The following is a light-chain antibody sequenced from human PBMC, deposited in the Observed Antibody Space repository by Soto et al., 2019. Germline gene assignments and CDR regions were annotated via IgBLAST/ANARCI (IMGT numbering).Light chain of an antibody. Sequence: DIQMTQSPSSLSASVGDRVTITCRAGQTISSYLNWYQQKPGRAPKLLIYAASSLQSGVPSRFSGSGSGTDFTLTISSLQPEDFATYYFQQSYSTPVGTLGQGTKLEIK. J-gene: IGKJ2*02. CDR1: QTISSY. V-gene: IGKV1-39*01. CDR2: AAS. CDR3: QQSYSTPVGT.